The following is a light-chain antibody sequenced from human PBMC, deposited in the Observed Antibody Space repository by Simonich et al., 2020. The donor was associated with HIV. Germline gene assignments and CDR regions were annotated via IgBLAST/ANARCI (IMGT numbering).Light chain of an antibody. J-gene: IGKJ1*01. CDR2: AAS. V-gene: IGKV1-39*01. Sequence: IQMTQSPSSLSASVGDRVTITCRASQSISSYLNWYQQKPGKAPKLLMYAASSLQSGVPSRFSGSGAGTKFTLTISSLQPEDFATYYCQQAITFPRTFGQGTRVDVK. CDR3: QQAITFPRT. CDR1: QSISSY.